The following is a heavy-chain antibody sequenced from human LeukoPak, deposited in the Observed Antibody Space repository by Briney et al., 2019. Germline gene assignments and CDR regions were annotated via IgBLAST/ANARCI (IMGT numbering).Heavy chain of an antibody. D-gene: IGHD1-26*01. V-gene: IGHV1-2*04. CDR1: GYTFTGYY. CDR3: ARDPGTYYYGMDV. Sequence: GASVKVSCKASGYTFTGYYMHWVRQAPGQGLEWMGWINPNSDGTNYAQKFQGWVTMTRDTSISTAYMELSRLRSDDTAVYYCARDPGTYYYGMDVWGQGTTVTVSS. J-gene: IGHJ6*02. CDR2: INPNSDGT.